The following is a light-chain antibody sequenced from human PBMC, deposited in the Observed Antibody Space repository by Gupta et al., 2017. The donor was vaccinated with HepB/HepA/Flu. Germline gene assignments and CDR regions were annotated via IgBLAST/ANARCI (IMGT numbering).Light chain of an antibody. CDR1: RSDVGGDDS. J-gene: IGLJ2*01. Sequence: QSALTQPPSASGSPGQSVTISCTGARSDVGGDDSVSWYQQHPAKAPTLMIYEVTKRPSGVPNRFSGSKSGNTASLTISGLQAEDEADYYCSSCGYSNNFNVVFGGGTKLTVL. CDR2: EVT. CDR3: SSCGYSNNFNVV. V-gene: IGLV2-8*01.